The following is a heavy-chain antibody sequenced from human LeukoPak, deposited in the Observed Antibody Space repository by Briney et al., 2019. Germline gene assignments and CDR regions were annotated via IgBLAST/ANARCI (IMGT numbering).Heavy chain of an antibody. Sequence: GGSLRLSCAASGFTFSSYAMSWVRQAPGKGLEWVSTIGDSGGSTYYADSVKGRFTISRDNSKNTLYLQLNRLTAADTAVYYCAKVGGLSPLYTPRWFDPWGQGTLVTVSS. CDR1: GFTFSSYA. CDR3: AKVGGLSPLYTPRWFDP. CDR2: IGDSGGST. J-gene: IGHJ5*02. V-gene: IGHV3-23*01. D-gene: IGHD3-16*01.